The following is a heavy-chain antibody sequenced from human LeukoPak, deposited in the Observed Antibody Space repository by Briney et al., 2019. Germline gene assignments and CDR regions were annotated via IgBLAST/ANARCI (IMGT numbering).Heavy chain of an antibody. CDR1: GYTFIGYG. D-gene: IGHD1-7*01. Sequence: ASVKVSCKASGYTFIGYGISWVRQAPGQGLEWMGWISAYDGFTHYAQKFQGRVTMSTDTSTGTAYLDVRSLTSDDTAVYYCARDHSNWNYAPDFWGQGTLVIVSS. CDR3: ARDHSNWNYAPDF. J-gene: IGHJ4*02. CDR2: ISAYDGFT. V-gene: IGHV1-18*01.